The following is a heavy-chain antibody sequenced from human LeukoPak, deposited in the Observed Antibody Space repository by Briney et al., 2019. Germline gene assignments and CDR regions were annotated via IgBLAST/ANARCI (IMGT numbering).Heavy chain of an antibody. Sequence: GGSLRLSCAASGFSFRDYTMTWVRQAPGKGLEWVSTVSGGAEATYYADSVKGRFAISRDNSKSALYLQMNSLRAEDTAIYYCAKDTPLTAYTSGWSNNCFDYWGQGTLVTVSS. CDR2: VSGGAEAT. CDR1: GFSFRDYT. V-gene: IGHV3-23*01. J-gene: IGHJ4*02. D-gene: IGHD6-19*01. CDR3: AKDTPLTAYTSGWSNNCFDY.